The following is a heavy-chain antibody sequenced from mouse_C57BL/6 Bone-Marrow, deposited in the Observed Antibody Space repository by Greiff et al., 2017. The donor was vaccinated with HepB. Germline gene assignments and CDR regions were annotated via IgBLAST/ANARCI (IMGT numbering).Heavy chain of an antibody. V-gene: IGHV5-6*02. J-gene: IGHJ2*01. CDR1: GFTFSSYG. D-gene: IGHD2-5*01. CDR3: ASLYYSNYLYY. CDR2: ISSGGSYT. Sequence: DVKLVESGGDLVKPGGSLKLSCAASGFTFSSYGMSWVRQTPDKRLEWVATISSGGSYTYYPDSVKGRFTISRDNAKNTQYLPMSSLKSEDTAMYYCASLYYSNYLYYWGQGTTLTVSS.